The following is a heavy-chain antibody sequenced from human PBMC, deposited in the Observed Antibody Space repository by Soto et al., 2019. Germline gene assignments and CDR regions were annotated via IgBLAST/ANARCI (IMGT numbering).Heavy chain of an antibody. CDR2: IVVGSGNT. Sequence: SVKGSCKASGFTFTSSAVQWVRQARGQRLEWIGWIVVGSGNTNYAQKFQERVTITRDMSTSTAYMELSSLRSEDTAVYYCAAEGGSGSQIRAYYYYYGMDVWGQGTTVTVSS. CDR3: AAEGGSGSQIRAYYYYYGMDV. CDR1: GFTFTSSA. D-gene: IGHD3-10*01. V-gene: IGHV1-58*01. J-gene: IGHJ6*02.